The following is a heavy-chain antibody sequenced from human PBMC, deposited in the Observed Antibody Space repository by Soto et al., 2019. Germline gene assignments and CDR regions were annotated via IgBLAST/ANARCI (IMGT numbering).Heavy chain of an antibody. CDR3: ARAPRYCSGGSCYHD. D-gene: IGHD2-15*01. CDR2: IIPIFGTA. J-gene: IGHJ4*02. V-gene: IGHV1-69*01. Sequence: QVQLVQSGAEVKKPGSSVKGSCKASGGTFSSYALSWVRQAPGQGLEWMGGIIPIFGTANYAQKFQGRVTITADESTSTAYMELSSLRSEDTAVYYCARAPRYCSGGSCYHDWGQGTLVTVSS. CDR1: GGTFSSYA.